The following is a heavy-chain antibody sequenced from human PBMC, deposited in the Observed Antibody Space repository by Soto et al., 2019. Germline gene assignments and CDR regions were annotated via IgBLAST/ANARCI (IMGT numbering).Heavy chain of an antibody. CDR1: GFTFSSYG. D-gene: IGHD5-18*01. Sequence: QVQLVESGGGVVQPGRSLRLSCAASGFTFSSYGMHWVRQAPGKGLEWVAVISYDGSNKYYADSVKGRFTISRDNSKNPLYLQMNSLRAEDTAVYYCAKEGGLGYGEYYYGMDVWGQGTTVTVSS. J-gene: IGHJ6*02. CDR2: ISYDGSNK. CDR3: AKEGGLGYGEYYYGMDV. V-gene: IGHV3-30*18.